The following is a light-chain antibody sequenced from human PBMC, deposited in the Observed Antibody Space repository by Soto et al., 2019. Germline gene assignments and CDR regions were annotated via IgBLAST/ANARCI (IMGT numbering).Light chain of an antibody. CDR3: QQYSYYLT. CDR1: QNIETW. Sequence: DIQMTQSPSTLSASVGDRVTITFRASQNIETWLAWYQRKAGKAPKLLIYDASSLESGVPSRFSGSGSGTEFTLTISSLQPDDFATYYCQQYSYYLTFGGGTKVDI. V-gene: IGKV1-5*01. J-gene: IGKJ4*01. CDR2: DAS.